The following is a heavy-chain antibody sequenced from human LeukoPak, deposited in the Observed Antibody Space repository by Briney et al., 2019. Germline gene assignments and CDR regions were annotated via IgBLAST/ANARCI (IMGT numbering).Heavy chain of an antibody. V-gene: IGHV4-59*01. CDR3: ARDQGLNYYDSSGYYDY. CDR1: GGSISSYY. Sequence: PSETLSLTCTVSGGSISSYYWSWIRQPPGKGLEWIGYIFYSGSTNYNPSLKSRVTMSVDTSKNQFSLKLSSVTAADTAVYYCARDQGLNYYDSSGYYDYWGQGTLVTVSS. J-gene: IGHJ4*02. CDR2: IFYSGST. D-gene: IGHD3-22*01.